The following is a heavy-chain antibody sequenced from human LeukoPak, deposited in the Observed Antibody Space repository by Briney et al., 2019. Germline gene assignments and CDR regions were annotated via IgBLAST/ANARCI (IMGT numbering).Heavy chain of an antibody. CDR1: GFTFSSYW. V-gene: IGHV3-7*01. CDR3: ARDRTSRQGYSYGYEDY. Sequence: PGGSLRLSCAASGFTFSSYWMSWDRQAPGKGLEWVANIKQDGSEKYYVDSVKGRFTISRDNAKNSLYLQMNSLRAEDTAVYYCARDRTSRQGYSYGYEDYWGQGTLVTVSS. CDR2: IKQDGSEK. D-gene: IGHD5-18*01. J-gene: IGHJ4*02.